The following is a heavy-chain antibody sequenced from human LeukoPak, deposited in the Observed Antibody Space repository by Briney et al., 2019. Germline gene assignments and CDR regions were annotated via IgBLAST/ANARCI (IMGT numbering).Heavy chain of an antibody. D-gene: IGHD4-17*01. CDR1: GFTFSSYG. J-gene: IGHJ4*02. CDR2: IWYDGSNQ. V-gene: IGHV3-30*02. CDR3: ARDIGGLDGDGLDY. Sequence: GGSLRLSCAASGFTFSSYGMHWVRQAPGKGLGWVSLIWYDGSNQYHADSVKGRFTISRDNSKNTLYLRMNSLRVEDTAVYYCARDIGGLDGDGLDYWGQGTLVSVSS.